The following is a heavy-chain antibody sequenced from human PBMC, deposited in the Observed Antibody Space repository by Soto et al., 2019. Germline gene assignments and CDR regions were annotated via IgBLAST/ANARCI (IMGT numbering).Heavy chain of an antibody. CDR1: GFSLSTSGVG. CDR3: AHRLGGCAAGTYYFDY. CDR2: IYWDDDK. D-gene: IGHD6-13*01. Sequence: SGPTLVNPTQTLTLTCTFSGFSLSTSGVGVGWIRQPPGKALEWLALIYWDDDKRYSPSLKSRLTITKDTSKNQVVLTMTNMDPVDTATYYCAHRLGGCAAGTYYFDYWGQGTLVTVSS. V-gene: IGHV2-5*02. J-gene: IGHJ4*02.